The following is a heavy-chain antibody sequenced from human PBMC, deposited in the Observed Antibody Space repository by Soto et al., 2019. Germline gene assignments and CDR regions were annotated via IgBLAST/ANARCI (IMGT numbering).Heavy chain of an antibody. CDR3: AREKEDVGDYAYYYYYYGMDV. Sequence: SETLSLTCTVSGGSISSGDYYWSWIRQPPGKGLEWIGYIYYSGSTYYNPSLKSRVTISVDTSKNHFSLKLSSVTAADTAVYYCAREKEDVGDYAYYYYYYGMDVWGQGTTVTVSS. D-gene: IGHD4-17*01. CDR2: IYYSGST. V-gene: IGHV4-30-4*01. CDR1: GGSISSGDYY. J-gene: IGHJ6*02.